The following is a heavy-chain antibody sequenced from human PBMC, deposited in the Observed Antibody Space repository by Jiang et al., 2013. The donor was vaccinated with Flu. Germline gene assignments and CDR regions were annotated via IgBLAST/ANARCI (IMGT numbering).Heavy chain of an antibody. CDR2: INPSGGST. J-gene: IGHJ4*02. V-gene: IGHV1-46*03. Sequence: SGAEVKKPGASVQVSCKASGYTFTSYYMHWVRQAPGQGLEWMGIINPSGGSTSYAQKFQGRVTMTRDTSTSTVYMELSSLRSEDTAVYYCARSRNYYGSGVRLTTWGQGTLVTVSS. CDR3: ARSRNYYGSGVRLTT. D-gene: IGHD3-10*01. CDR1: GYTFTSYY.